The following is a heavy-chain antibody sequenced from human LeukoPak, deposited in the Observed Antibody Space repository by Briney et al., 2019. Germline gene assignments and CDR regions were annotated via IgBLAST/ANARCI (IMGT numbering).Heavy chain of an antibody. CDR3: ARDAYYYESSGHANS. CDR1: GGSINSSNW. V-gene: IGHV4-4*02. Sequence: SGTLSLTCAVSGGSINSSNWWSWVRQPRGKGLEWIGEIYHRGSINYNPSLKSRVTISVDKSKNQFSLKLTSVTAADTAVYYCARDAYYYESSGHANSWGQGILVTVSS. J-gene: IGHJ4*02. CDR2: IYHRGSI. D-gene: IGHD3-22*01.